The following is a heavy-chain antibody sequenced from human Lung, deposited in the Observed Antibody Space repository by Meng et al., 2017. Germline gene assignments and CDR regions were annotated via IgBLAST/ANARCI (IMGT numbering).Heavy chain of an antibody. D-gene: IGHD1-14*01. J-gene: IGHJ4*02. CDR3: ARGEREPDY. CDR2: INHSGST. V-gene: IGHV4-34*01. Sequence: QVRLQQWGAGRFTLSVTLSPTCAVYGGSFSGYYWSWIRQPPGKGLEWIGEINHSGSTNYNPSLKSRVTISVDTSKNHFSLKLNSVTAADTAVFYCARGEREPDYWGQGTLVTVSS. CDR1: GGSFSGYY.